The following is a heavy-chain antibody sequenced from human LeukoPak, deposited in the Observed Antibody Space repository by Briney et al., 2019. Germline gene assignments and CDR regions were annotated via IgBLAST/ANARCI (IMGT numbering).Heavy chain of an antibody. J-gene: IGHJ4*02. CDR1: SGSISYY. CDR2: IANSGTT. CDR3: ARDAHGYSSGWYDY. Sequence: SETLSLTCTVSSGSISYYWTWIRQPPGKGLEWIGYIANSGTTNYNPSLKSRVTILVDKSKNQFFLKLSSVTAADTAVYYCARDAHGYSSGWYDYWGQGTLVTVSS. D-gene: IGHD6-13*01. V-gene: IGHV4-59*01.